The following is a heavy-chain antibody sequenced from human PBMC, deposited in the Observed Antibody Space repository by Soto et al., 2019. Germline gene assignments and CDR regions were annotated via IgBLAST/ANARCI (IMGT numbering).Heavy chain of an antibody. V-gene: IGHV4-4*02. CDR1: GASIGSGGW. Sequence: QVHLQESGPGLVKPSETLSLTCAVSGASIGSGGWWSWVRQPPGKGLEGIAEIFHDGKTNYSPSLKSRVTISVDKSQNQFSLNVYSVTAADTAVYYCARHEGWTGPDQWGQGTLVTVSS. CDR3: ARHEGWTGPDQ. D-gene: IGHD2-8*02. CDR2: IFHDGKT. J-gene: IGHJ5*02.